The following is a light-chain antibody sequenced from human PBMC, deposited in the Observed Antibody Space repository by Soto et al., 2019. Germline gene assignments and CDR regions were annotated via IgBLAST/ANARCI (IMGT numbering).Light chain of an antibody. Sequence: EFVLTQSPATLSGFPGDRFTLSCRASQALNTRLAWYQHKPGQAPRLLIYLTSNRAAGVPARFSAWGSETDFTLTISDVEPEDFAVYYCHQRQSWPRTFGQGTKVDIK. V-gene: IGKV3-11*01. J-gene: IGKJ1*01. CDR3: HQRQSWPRT. CDR1: QALNTR. CDR2: LTS.